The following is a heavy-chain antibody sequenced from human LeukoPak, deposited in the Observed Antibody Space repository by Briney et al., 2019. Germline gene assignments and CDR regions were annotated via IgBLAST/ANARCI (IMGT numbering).Heavy chain of an antibody. J-gene: IGHJ4*02. CDR2: VSISSGTI. D-gene: IGHD3-16*01. Sequence: GGSLRLSCAASGFTFSDYYMTWIRQPPGKGLEWISFVSISSGTIYYADSVKGRFSISRDNAKSSLDLQMNSLRAKDTAVYYCARAMSTFGGVRNYFDSWGQGTLVTVSS. CDR3: ARAMSTFGGVRNYFDS. CDR1: GFTFSDYY. V-gene: IGHV3-11*01.